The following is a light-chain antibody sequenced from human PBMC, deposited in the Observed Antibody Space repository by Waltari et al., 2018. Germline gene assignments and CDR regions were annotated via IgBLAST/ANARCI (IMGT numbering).Light chain of an antibody. CDR1: RNSSTS. V-gene: IGKV3-20*01. J-gene: IGKJ1*01. CDR3: QQYGSSVSLT. Sequence: EVVLTQSPGTLSLSPGDRASLTCRASRNSSTSVAWYQQKPGQATRLLIFGASTRSTGGPDRFSGSGSGTLFTLTISRLEPEDVGDYYCQQYGSSVSLTFGQGTKVEIK. CDR2: GAS.